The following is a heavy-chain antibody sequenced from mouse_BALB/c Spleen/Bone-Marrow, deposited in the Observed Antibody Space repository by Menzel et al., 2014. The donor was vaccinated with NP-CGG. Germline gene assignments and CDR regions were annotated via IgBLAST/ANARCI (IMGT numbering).Heavy chain of an antibody. Sequence: EVKLVESGGGLVKPGGSLKLSCVASGFAFSSYGMSWVRQTPEKRLEWVATISSGGSYTYYPDSVKGRFTISRDNARNTLYLQMSSLRSEDTALYYCARPLTGAYFDYWGQGTTLTVSS. CDR1: GFAFSSYG. CDR3: ARPLTGAYFDY. V-gene: IGHV5-9*02. D-gene: IGHD4-1*01. J-gene: IGHJ2*01. CDR2: ISSGGSYT.